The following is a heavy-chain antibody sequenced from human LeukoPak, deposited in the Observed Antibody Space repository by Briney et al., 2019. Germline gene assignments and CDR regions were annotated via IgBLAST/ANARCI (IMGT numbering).Heavy chain of an antibody. D-gene: IGHD6-13*01. J-gene: IGHJ5*02. CDR3: ARGLATAAAS. Sequence: GGSLRLSCADSGFTYNKFWMSWVRQDPGQGLEWLANINQDGSQKYYVDSVKGRFTISRDNAKNSVYLQMSSLRVEDTAVYYCARGLATAAASWGQGTLVTVSS. CDR2: INQDGSQK. CDR1: GFTYNKFW. V-gene: IGHV3-7*01.